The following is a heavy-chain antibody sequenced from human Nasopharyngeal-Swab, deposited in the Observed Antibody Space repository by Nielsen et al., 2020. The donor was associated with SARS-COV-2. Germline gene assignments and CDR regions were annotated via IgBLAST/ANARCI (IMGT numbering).Heavy chain of an antibody. J-gene: IGHJ4*02. CDR3: ARDGSGSYPPPD. D-gene: IGHD3-10*01. V-gene: IGHV1-18*01. Sequence: WVRQAPGQGLEWVGWINPYNDDRQHAQKFQDRVSMTTDTSTNTVYMELRSLRSDDTAVYYCARDGSGSYPPPDWGQGTLVTVSS. CDR2: INPYNDDR.